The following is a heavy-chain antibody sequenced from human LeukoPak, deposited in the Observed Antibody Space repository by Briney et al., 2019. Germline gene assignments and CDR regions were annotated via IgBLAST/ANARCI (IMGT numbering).Heavy chain of an antibody. CDR1: GGSISSSSYY. D-gene: IGHD3-22*01. CDR3: ARRGKTGWLLRSRPFDY. J-gene: IGHJ4*02. V-gene: IGHV4-39*07. Sequence: PSETLSLTCTVSGGSISSSSYYWSWIRQPPGKGLEWIGEINHSGSTNYNPSLKSRVTISVDTSKNQFSLKLSSVTAADTAVYYCARRGKTGWLLRSRPFDYWGQGTLVTVSS. CDR2: INHSGST.